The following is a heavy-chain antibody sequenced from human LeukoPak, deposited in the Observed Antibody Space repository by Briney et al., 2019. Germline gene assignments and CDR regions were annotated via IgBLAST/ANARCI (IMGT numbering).Heavy chain of an antibody. CDR1: GGSISSYY. J-gene: IGHJ4*02. V-gene: IGHV4-59*01. D-gene: IGHD3-10*01. CDR3: AGVYGSGSYYEDY. CDR2: IYYSGST. Sequence: SETLSLTCTVSGGSISSYYRSWIRQPPGKGLEWIGYIYYSGSTNYNPSLKSRVTISVDTSKNQFSLKLSSVTAADTAVYYCAGVYGSGSYYEDYWGQGTLVTVSS.